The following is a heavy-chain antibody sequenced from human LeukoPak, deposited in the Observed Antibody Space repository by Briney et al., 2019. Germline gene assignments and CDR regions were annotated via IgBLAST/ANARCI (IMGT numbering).Heavy chain of an antibody. CDR3: ARAGSSSSTGPYYFDY. CDR2: IIPIFGTA. CDR1: GGTFSSYA. Sequence: SVKVSCKASGGTFSSYAISWVRQAPGQGLEWMGGIIPIFGTANYAQKFQGRVTITADESTSTAYMELSSLRSEDTAVYYCARAGSSSSTGPYYFDYWGQGTLVTVSS. D-gene: IGHD6-6*01. V-gene: IGHV1-69*13. J-gene: IGHJ4*02.